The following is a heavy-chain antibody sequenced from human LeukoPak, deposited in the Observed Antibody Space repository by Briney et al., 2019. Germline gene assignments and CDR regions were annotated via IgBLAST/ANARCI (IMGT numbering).Heavy chain of an antibody. D-gene: IGHD3-10*01. CDR1: GFSFSTYS. J-gene: IGHJ4*01. CDR2: ISSSSSTI. CDR3: ASGPYGSGSYGGHYFDY. Sequence: GGSLRLSCGASGFSFSTYSMNWVRQAPGKGLEWVSYISSSSSTIYYADSVKGRFTISRDNAKNSLYLQMNSLRAEDTAVYYCASGPYGSGSYGGHYFDYWGQGTLVTVSS. V-gene: IGHV3-48*01.